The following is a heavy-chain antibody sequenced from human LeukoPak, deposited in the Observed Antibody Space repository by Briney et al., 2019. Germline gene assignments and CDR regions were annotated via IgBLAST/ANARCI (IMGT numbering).Heavy chain of an antibody. CDR2: IYYSGST. J-gene: IGHJ5*02. CDR1: GGSISSGGYY. V-gene: IGHV4-31*03. CDR3: ARERSPYYDFWSGYDNWFDP. Sequence: SETLSLTCTVSGGSISSGGYYWSWIRQHPGKGLEWIGYIYYSGSTYYNPSPKSRVTISVDTSKNQFSLKLSSVTAADTAVYYCARERSPYYDFWSGYDNWFDPWGQGTLVTVSS. D-gene: IGHD3-3*01.